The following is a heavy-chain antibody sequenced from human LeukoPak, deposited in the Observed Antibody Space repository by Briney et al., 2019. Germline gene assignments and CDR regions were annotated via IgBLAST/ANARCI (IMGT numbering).Heavy chain of an antibody. Sequence: SETLSLTCTVSGGSISSSSYYWGWIRQPPGKGLEWIGSIYYSGSTYYNPSLKSRVTISMDTSKNQFSLKLSSVTAADTAVYYCAREVHSTPAYYYGMDVWGQGTTVTVSS. CDR1: GGSISSSSYY. V-gene: IGHV4-39*07. D-gene: IGHD2-15*01. CDR3: AREVHSTPAYYYGMDV. J-gene: IGHJ6*02. CDR2: IYYSGST.